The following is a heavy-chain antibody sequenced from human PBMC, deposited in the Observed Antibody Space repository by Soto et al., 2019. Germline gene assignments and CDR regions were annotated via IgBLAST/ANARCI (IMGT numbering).Heavy chain of an antibody. CDR2: ISSGSSDT. Sequence: PGGSLRLSCAASRFTFSTYEMNWVRQVPGKGLEWVASISSGSSDTWYADSVKGRFIISRDNAQNSLFLQMNTLRPEDTAMYYCARVAYWGPGTQVTVSS. J-gene: IGHJ4*02. CDR1: RFTFSTYE. CDR3: ARVAY. V-gene: IGHV3-21*01.